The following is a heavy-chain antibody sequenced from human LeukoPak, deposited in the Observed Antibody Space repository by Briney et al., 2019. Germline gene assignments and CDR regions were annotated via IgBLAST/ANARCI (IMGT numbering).Heavy chain of an antibody. Sequence: GGSLRLSCAASGVTFSSYGMHWVRQAPGKGLEWVALISSDGNDKLYGDSVKGRFTISGDDSKSTLYLQMNSLRAEDTAVYYCTTKVIRGNSGDDYDDWGQGTLVTVSS. V-gene: IGHV3-30*03. CDR1: GVTFSSYG. J-gene: IGHJ4*02. CDR2: ISSDGNDK. CDR3: TTKVIRGNSGDDYDD. D-gene: IGHD5-12*01.